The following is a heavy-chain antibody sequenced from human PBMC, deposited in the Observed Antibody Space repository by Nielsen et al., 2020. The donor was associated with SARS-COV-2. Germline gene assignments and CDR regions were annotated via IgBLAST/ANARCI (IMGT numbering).Heavy chain of an antibody. J-gene: IGHJ4*02. V-gene: IGHV1-2*04. CDR1: GYTFTGYY. CDR2: INPNSGGT. CDR3: AREASSGLYDFWSGYYLRY. D-gene: IGHD3-3*01. Sequence: GESLKISCKASGYTFTGYYMHWVRQAPGQGLEWMGWINPNSGGTNYAQKFQGWVTMTRDTSISTAYMELSRLRSDDTAVYYCAREASSGLYDFWSGYYLRYWGQGTLVTVSS.